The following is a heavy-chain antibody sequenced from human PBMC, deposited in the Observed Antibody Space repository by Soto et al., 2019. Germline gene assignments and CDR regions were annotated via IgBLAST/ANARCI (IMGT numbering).Heavy chain of an antibody. D-gene: IGHD3-16*01. CDR2: IYYSGST. CDR1: GGAISSYY. V-gene: IGHV4-59*01. CDR3: ARQMRSKRRFDWFDP. J-gene: IGHJ5*02. Sequence: QVQLQESGPGLVKPSETLSLTCTVSGGAISSYYWSWIRQPPGKGLEWIGYIYYSGSTNYNPSLKSRVTISVDTSKNQCALKLSSVTAADTAVYYCARQMRSKRRFDWFDPWGQGTLVTVSS.